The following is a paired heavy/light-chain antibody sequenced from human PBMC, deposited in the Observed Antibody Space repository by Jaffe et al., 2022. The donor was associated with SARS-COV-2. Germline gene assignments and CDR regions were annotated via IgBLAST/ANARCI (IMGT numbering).Light chain of an antibody. J-gene: IGLJ1*01. CDR2: SNN. V-gene: IGLV1-44*01. Sequence: QSVLTQPPSASGTPGQRVTISCSGSSSNIGSNTVNWYQQLPGTAPKLLIYSNNQRPSGVPDRFSGSKSGTSASLAISGLQSEDEADYYCAAWDDSLKVFGTGTKVTVL. CDR1: SSNIGSNT. CDR3: AAWDDSLKV.
Heavy chain of an antibody. J-gene: IGHJ5*02. CDR2: VYYRGST. V-gene: IGHV4-39*01. Sequence: QLQLQESGPRLVKPSETLSLTCTVSGGSISSPDYYWGWIRQPPGKGLEWIGAVYYRGSTYYNPSLKSQVTMSVDTSKNQFSLNLGSVTAADTAFYYCARHPLQLTLRAWFDPWGPGTLVTVSS. CDR3: ARHPLQLTLRAWFDP. CDR1: GGSISSPDYY. D-gene: IGHD5-18*01.